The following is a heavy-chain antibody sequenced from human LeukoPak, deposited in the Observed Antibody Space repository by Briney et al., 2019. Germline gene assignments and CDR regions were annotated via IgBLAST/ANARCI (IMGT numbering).Heavy chain of an antibody. CDR2: INPDSGGT. CDR1: GYTFTGYY. Sequence: ASVKVSCRASGYTFTGYYMHWVRQAPGQGLEWMGWINPDSGGTKYAQKFQGRVTMTRDTSISTAYMELSSLRSDDTAFYYCARDYSSSWPGYLQHWGQGTLVTVSS. CDR3: ARDYSSSWPGYLQH. D-gene: IGHD6-13*01. V-gene: IGHV1-2*02. J-gene: IGHJ1*01.